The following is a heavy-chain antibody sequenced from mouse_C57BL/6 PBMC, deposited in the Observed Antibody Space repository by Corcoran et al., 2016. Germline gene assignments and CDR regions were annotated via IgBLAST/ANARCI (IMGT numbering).Heavy chain of an antibody. Sequence: QVTLKETGPGLLQSSQTLSLTCSFSGFSLSTSGMGVSWIVQPSGKGREWLAHIYWDDDKRYNPSLKSRLTLSKDTSRNQVFRKLTGVDTADTATYDCARSFNQDNCDYWGQGSTLTVSS. D-gene: IGHD3-3*01. CDR1: GFSLSTSGMG. CDR3: ARSFNQDNCDY. V-gene: IGHV8-12*01. J-gene: IGHJ2*01. CDR2: IYWDDDK.